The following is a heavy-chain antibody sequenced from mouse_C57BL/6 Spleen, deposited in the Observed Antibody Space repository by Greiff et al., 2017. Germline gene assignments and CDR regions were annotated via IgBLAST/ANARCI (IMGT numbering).Heavy chain of an antibody. V-gene: IGHV5-6*02. CDR1: GFTFSSYG. CDR2: ISSGGSYT. J-gene: IGHJ4*01. CDR3: ARRREDGAMDY. Sequence: EVKVVESGGDLVQPGGSLKLSCAASGFTFSSYGMSWVRQTPDKRLEWVATISSGGSYTYYPDSVKGRFTISRDNAKNTLYLQMSSLKSEDTAMYYSARRREDGAMDYWGQGTSVTVSS. D-gene: IGHD2-3*01.